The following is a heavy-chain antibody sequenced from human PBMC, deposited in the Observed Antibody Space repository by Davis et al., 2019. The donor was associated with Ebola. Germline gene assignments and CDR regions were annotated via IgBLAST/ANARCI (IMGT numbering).Heavy chain of an antibody. Sequence: ESLKISCTVSGGSIRSYYWSWIRQSPGKGLEWVGYVYSSGNTHYNPSLESRVTISLDTSKDQFSLNLNSVTAADTAVYYCARRRSYSSSPLGYWGQGTLVTVSS. J-gene: IGHJ4*02. CDR3: ARRRSYSSSPLGY. CDR1: GGSIRSYY. D-gene: IGHD6-13*01. CDR2: VYSSGNT. V-gene: IGHV4-59*01.